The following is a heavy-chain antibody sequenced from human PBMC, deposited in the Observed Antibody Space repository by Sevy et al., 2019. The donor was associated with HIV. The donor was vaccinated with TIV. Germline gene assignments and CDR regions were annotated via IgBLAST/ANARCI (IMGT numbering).Heavy chain of an antibody. CDR3: ARDVCSGGSCYLNWFDP. Sequence: ASVKVSCKASGYTFTSYAMNWVRQAPGQGLEWMGWINTNTGNPTYAQGFTGRFVFSLDTSVSTAYLQISSLKAEDTAVYYCARDVCSGGSCYLNWFDPWGQGTLVTVSS. J-gene: IGHJ5*02. CDR1: GYTFTSYA. V-gene: IGHV7-4-1*02. D-gene: IGHD2-15*01. CDR2: INTNTGNP.